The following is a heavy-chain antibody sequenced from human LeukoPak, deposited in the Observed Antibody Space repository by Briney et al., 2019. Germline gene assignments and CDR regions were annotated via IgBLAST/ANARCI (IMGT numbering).Heavy chain of an antibody. J-gene: IGHJ4*02. V-gene: IGHV3-64*01. CDR1: GFTFSTYA. CDR3: ARPSSSGWYAPFF. Sequence: GGSLRLSCAASGFTFSTYAMHWVRPAPGKGLEYVAAISSKGDYTHYANSGKGRFTISRDNSKNTLYLEMGSLRAEDMAVYYCARPSSSGWYAPFFWGQGTLVTVSS. D-gene: IGHD6-19*01. CDR2: ISSKGDYT.